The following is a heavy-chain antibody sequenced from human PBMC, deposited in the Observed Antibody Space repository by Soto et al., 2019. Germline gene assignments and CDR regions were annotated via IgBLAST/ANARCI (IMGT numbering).Heavy chain of an antibody. V-gene: IGHV3-30*18. J-gene: IGHJ3*02. CDR3: ANAYCSSTSCYAGDAFDI. CDR1: GFTLSTYG. CDR2: ISYDESYK. D-gene: IGHD2-2*01. Sequence: QVQLVESGGGVVQPGRSLRLSCAASGFTLSTYGMHWVRQAPGKGLECVAFISYDESYKYFADSVKGRFTISRDNSKNKLYLHMNSLRAEDTAMYYCANAYCSSTSCYAGDAFDIWGQGTMVTVSS.